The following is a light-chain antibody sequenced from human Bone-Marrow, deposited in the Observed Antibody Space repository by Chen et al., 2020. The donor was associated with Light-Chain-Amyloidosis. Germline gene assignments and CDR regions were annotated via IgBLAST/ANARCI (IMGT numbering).Light chain of an antibody. V-gene: IGKV3-20*01. Sequence: ELVLTQSPGTLSLSPGEGANLSCRASQTISSNYLTWYQQKFGQAPRLLIYGSSSRATGIHDRFTGSGSGTDFTLTINRLEPEDFAMYYCQQYGTSPLTFGGGTKVEIK. CDR2: GSS. CDR1: QTISSNY. CDR3: QQYGTSPLT. J-gene: IGKJ4*01.